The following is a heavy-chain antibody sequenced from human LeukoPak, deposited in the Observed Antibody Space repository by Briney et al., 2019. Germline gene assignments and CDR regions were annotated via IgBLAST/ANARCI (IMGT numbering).Heavy chain of an antibody. J-gene: IGHJ4*02. CDR2: IIPIFGTA. V-gene: IGHV1-69*13. D-gene: IGHD5-12*01. CDR3: ARAGVGGYDREFSY. CDR1: GYTFTSYA. Sequence: SVKVSCKASGYTFTSYAMHWVRQAPGQGLEWMGGIIPIFGTANYAQKFQGRVTITADESTSTAYMELSSLRSEDTAVYYCARAGVGGYDREFSYWGQGTLVTVSS.